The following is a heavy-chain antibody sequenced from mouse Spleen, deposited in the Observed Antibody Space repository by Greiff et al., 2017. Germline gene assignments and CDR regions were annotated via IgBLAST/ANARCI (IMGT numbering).Heavy chain of an antibody. D-gene: IGHD1-1*02. CDR1: GYTFTSYW. Sequence: VQLQQPGAELVKPGASVKLSCKASGYTFTSYWMHWVKQRPGQGLEWIGEIDPSDSYTNYNQKFKGKATLTVDKSSSTAYMQLSSLTSEDSAVYYCARGGYFDYWGQGTTLTVSS. V-gene: IGHV1-69*02. J-gene: IGHJ2*01. CDR2: IDPSDSYT. CDR3: ARGGYFDY.